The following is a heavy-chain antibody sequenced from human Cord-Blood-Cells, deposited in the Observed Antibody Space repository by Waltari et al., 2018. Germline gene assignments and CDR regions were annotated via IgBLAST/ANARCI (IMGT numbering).Heavy chain of an antibody. CDR2: LYYSGST. V-gene: IGHV4-59*01. CDR1: GGSISSYY. CDR3: ARDLLGADAFDI. J-gene: IGHJ3*02. Sequence: QVQLQESGPGPVKPSATLSPTCTVPGGSISSYYWSWLRQPPGKGLEGLGYLYYSGSTNYNPSLKSRVTISVDTSKNQFSLKLSSVTAADTAVYYCARDLLGADAFDIWGQGTMVTVSS. D-gene: IGHD1-26*01.